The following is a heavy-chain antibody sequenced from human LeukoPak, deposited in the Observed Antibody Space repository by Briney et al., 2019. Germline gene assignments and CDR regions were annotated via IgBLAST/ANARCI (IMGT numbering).Heavy chain of an antibody. D-gene: IGHD2-8*01. CDR1: GYTFTGYY. V-gene: IGHV1-2*06. Sequence: ASVKVSCKASGYTFTGYYMHWVRQAPGQGLEWMGRINPNSGGTNYAQKFQGRVTMTRDTSISTAYMELSRLRSDDTAVYYCARGVYLGNGYYFDYWGQGTLVTVSS. CDR3: ARGVYLGNGYYFDY. CDR2: INPNSGGT. J-gene: IGHJ4*02.